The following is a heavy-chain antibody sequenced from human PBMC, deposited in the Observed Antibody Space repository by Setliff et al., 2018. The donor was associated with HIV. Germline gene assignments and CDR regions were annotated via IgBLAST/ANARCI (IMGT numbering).Heavy chain of an antibody. CDR1: GDSISTDNYH. D-gene: IGHD5-18*01. J-gene: IGHJ6*03. CDR3: ARHAALIKRYYYYYLDV. V-gene: IGHV4-39*01. CDR2: TANT. Sequence: PSETLSLTCTVSGDSISTDNYHWGWLRQPPGKGLEWIGHTANTDYNPSLKSRVTVSVDTSKNQLSLRLSSVTAADTAVYYCARHAALIKRYYYYYLDVWGKGTTVTVSS.